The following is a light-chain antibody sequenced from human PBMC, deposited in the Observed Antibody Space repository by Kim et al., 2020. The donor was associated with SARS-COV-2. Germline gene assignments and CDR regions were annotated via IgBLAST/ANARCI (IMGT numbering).Light chain of an antibody. CDR1: QSVSSSY. CDR2: GAS. V-gene: IGKV3-20*01. J-gene: IGKJ1*01. Sequence: SPGERATLSCRVSQSVSSSYLAWYQQKPGQAPRLLIYGASSRATGIPDRFSGSGSGTDFTLTISRLEPEDFAVYYCQQYGSSPGTFGQGTKVDIK. CDR3: QQYGSSPGT.